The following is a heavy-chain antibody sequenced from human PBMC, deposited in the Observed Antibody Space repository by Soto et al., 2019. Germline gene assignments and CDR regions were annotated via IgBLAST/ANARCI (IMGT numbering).Heavy chain of an antibody. CDR2: ISAYNGNT. J-gene: IGHJ3*02. CDR1: GYTFTSYG. Sequence: ASVKVSCKASGYTFTSYGISWVRQAPGQGLEWMGWISAYNGNTNYAQKLQGRVTMTTDTSTSTAYMELRSLRSEDTAVYYCATGDYDSSGYYLYAAFDIWGQGTMVTVSS. CDR3: ATGDYDSSGYYLYAAFDI. V-gene: IGHV1-18*01. D-gene: IGHD3-22*01.